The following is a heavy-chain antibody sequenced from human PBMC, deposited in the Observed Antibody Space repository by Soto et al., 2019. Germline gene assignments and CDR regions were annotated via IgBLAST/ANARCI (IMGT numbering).Heavy chain of an antibody. D-gene: IGHD6-19*01. J-gene: IGHJ4*02. V-gene: IGHV2-5*02. CDR1: GFSLSTTRVA. CDR3: SHIVVAGLGYHLDD. CDR2: IYWDDDK. Sequence: SGPTLVNPTQTLTLTCTFSGFSLSTTRVAVGWIRQPPGKALEWLALIYWDDDKRYSPFLKSRLTITKDTSKNQVVLTMTNMDPVDTVTYYCSHIVVAGLGYHLDDWGQGTLVTVSS.